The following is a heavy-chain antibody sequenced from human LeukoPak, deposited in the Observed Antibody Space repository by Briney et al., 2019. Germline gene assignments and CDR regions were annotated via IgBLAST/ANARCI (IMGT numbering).Heavy chain of an antibody. CDR1: GRSISSYY. D-gene: IGHD1-26*01. CDR3: GTQGYTASYYFLDY. V-gene: IGHV4-4*07. J-gene: IGHJ4*02. Sequence: PSETLSLTCTVSGRSISSYYWGWVRQPPGKGLEWIGRIYTTGTTHYNPSLKSRVTMSVDTSTNQFSLNLRSMTAADTAVYYCGTQGYTASYYFLDYWSQGTLVTVS. CDR2: IYTTGTT.